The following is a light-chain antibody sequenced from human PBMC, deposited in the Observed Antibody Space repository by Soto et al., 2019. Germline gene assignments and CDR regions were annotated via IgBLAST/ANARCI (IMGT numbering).Light chain of an antibody. J-gene: IGLJ3*02. CDR1: SSNIGAGYD. CDR2: GNS. CDR3: QSYDSSLSGSV. V-gene: IGLV1-40*01. Sequence: VCICLAGSSSNIGAGYDVHWYQQLPGTAPKLLIYGNSNRPSGVPDRFSGSKSGTSASLAITGLQAEDEADYYCQSYDSSLSGSVFGGGTKLTVL.